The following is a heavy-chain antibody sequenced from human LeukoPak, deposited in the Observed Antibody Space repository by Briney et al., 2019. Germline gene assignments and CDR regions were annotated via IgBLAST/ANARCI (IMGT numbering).Heavy chain of an antibody. CDR2: IQTSGST. CDR3: ARGYYYDTRNAFDI. D-gene: IGHD3-22*01. J-gene: IGHJ3*02. V-gene: IGHV4-4*07. CDR1: GGSLSGHY. Sequence: SETLSLTCTVSGGSLSGHYWSWIRQPAGKGLEWIGRIQTSGSTNYIPSLKSRVTISVDKSKNQFSLKLSSVTAADTAVYYCARGYYYDTRNAFDIWGQGTMVTVSS.